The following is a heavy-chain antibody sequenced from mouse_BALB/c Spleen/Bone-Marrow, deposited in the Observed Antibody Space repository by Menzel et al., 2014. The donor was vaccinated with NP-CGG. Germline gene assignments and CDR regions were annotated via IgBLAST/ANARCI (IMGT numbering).Heavy chain of an antibody. D-gene: IGHD2-1*01. CDR2: IRDKANGYTT. Sequence: EVMLVESGGGLVQPGGSLRLSCATSGFTFTDYYMSWVRQPPGRALEWLGFIRDKANGYTTEYSASVKGRFTISRDNSQSIVYLQMNTLRTEDSATYYCARDDGNYHCFDYWGQGTTLSLSS. CDR1: GFTFTDYY. CDR3: ARDDGNYHCFDY. J-gene: IGHJ2*01. V-gene: IGHV7-3*02.